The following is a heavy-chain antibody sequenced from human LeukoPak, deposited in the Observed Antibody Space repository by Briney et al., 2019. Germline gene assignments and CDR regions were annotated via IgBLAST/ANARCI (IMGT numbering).Heavy chain of an antibody. D-gene: IGHD5-12*01. CDR2: IIPIFGTA. V-gene: IGHV1-69*13. J-gene: IGHJ4*02. CDR3: ASDLDIVWS. CDR1: GYTLTELS. Sequence: GASVKVSCKVSGYTLTELSMHWVRQAPGQGLEWMGGIIPIFGTANYAQKFQGRVTITADESTSTAYMELSSLRSEDTAVYYCASDLDIVWSWGQGTLVTVSS.